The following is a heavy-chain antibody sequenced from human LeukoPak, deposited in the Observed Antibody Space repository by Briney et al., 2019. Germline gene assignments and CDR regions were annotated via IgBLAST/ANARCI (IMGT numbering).Heavy chain of an antibody. CDR3: ARHETSYYYGSGSFDY. CDR2: IYHSGST. V-gene: IGHV4-38-2*01. CDR1: GGSFTGYY. J-gene: IGHJ4*02. Sequence: SSEALSLTCAVYGGSFTGYYWGWIRQPPGKGLEWIGSIYHSGSTYYYPSLKSRVTISVDTSKNQFSLKLSSVTAADTAVYYCARHETSYYYGSGSFDYWGQGTLVTVSS. D-gene: IGHD3-10*01.